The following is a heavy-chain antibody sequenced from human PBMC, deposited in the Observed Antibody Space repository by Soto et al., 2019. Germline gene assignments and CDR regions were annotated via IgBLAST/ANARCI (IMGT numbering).Heavy chain of an antibody. CDR3: EIVDNYGTPTPQDV. V-gene: IGHV1-18*01. J-gene: IGHJ6*02. CDR1: GYIFVNYG. D-gene: IGHD1-1*01. CDR2: ISPYSGNT. Sequence: QVQLVQSGDEVRKPGSSVKVSCKASGYIFVNYGIAWVRQAPGQGLEWMGWISPYSGNTHYASKVQGRHTMTTDTSTRTPYMDLGILTSHDTAVYYYEIVDNYGTPTPQDVWGQGTTVTVSS.